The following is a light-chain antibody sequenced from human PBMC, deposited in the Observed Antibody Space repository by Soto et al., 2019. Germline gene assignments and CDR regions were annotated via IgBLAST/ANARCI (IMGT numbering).Light chain of an antibody. V-gene: IGLV2-14*01. CDR3: SSYTSTSTL. Sequence: QSAPTQPASVSGSPGQSITISCTGTSNDVGAYKYVSWYQQLPGKAPKLMIYEVSNRPSGVSNRFSGSKSGNTASLTISGLQAEDEADYYCSSYTSTSTLFGGGTKLTVL. CDR2: EVS. CDR1: SNDVGAYKY. J-gene: IGLJ3*02.